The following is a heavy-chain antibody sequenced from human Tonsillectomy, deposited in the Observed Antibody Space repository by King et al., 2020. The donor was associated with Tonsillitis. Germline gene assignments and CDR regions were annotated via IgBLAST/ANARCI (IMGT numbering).Heavy chain of an antibody. CDR2: INPNSGVT. Sequence: VQLVESGAEVKKPGASVKVSCKASGYIFSDYYIHWVRQAPGQGLEWMGWINPNSGVTNHAQKFQGRVTMTRDTSINTAYMELSRLRSDDTAVYYCARGGAGRTWNYYYGMDVWGQGTTVTVSS. D-gene: IGHD1-1*01. V-gene: IGHV1-2*02. J-gene: IGHJ6*02. CDR1: GYIFSDYY. CDR3: ARGGAGRTWNYYYGMDV.